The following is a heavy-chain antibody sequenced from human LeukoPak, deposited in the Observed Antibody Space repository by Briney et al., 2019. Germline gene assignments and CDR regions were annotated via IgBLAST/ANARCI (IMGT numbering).Heavy chain of an antibody. CDR1: GFTFSSYS. Sequence: GGSLRLSCVASGFTFSSYSMNWVRQAPGKGLEWVSSISRSSSYIYYADSVKGRFTISRDNAKNSLYLQMSSLRAEDTAVYYCARDDHGGNVDEAFDIWGQGTMVTVSS. CDR3: ARDDHGGNVDEAFDI. V-gene: IGHV3-21*06. J-gene: IGHJ3*02. CDR2: ISRSSSYI. D-gene: IGHD4-23*01.